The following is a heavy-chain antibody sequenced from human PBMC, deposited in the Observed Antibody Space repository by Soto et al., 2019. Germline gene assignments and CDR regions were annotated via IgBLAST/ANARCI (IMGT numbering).Heavy chain of an antibody. CDR3: ASLTFTMVRGVAIPDAFDI. Sequence: GESLKISCKGSGYSFTSYWIGWVRQMPGKGLEWMGIIYPGDSDTRYSPSFQGQVTISADKSISTAYLQWSSLKASDTAMYYCASLTFTMVRGVAIPDAFDIWGQGTMVTVSS. CDR2: IYPGDSDT. D-gene: IGHD3-10*01. J-gene: IGHJ3*02. V-gene: IGHV5-51*01. CDR1: GYSFTSYW.